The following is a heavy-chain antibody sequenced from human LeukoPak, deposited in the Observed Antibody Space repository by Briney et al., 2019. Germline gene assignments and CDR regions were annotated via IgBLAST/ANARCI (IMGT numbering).Heavy chain of an antibody. J-gene: IGHJ4*02. CDR1: GGSISSYY. CDR3: ARLRPGIAVATFDY. Sequence: PSETLSLTCTVSGGSISSYYWSWIRQPPGKGLELIGYIYYSGSTNYNPSLKSRVTISVDTSKNQFSLKLSSVTAADTAVYYCARLRPGIAVATFDYWGQGTLVTVSS. CDR2: IYYSGST. D-gene: IGHD6-19*01. V-gene: IGHV4-59*01.